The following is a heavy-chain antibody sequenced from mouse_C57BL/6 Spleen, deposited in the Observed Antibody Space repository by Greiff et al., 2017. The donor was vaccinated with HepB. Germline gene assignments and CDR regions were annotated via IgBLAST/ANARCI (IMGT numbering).Heavy chain of an antibody. CDR2: ISYSGST. V-gene: IGHV3-1*01. J-gene: IGHJ3*01. CDR1: GYSITSGYD. Sequence: VQLKESGPGMVKPSQSLSLTCTVTGYSITSGYDWHWIRHFPGNKLEWMGYISYSGSTNYNPSLKSRISITHDTSKNHFFLKLNSVTTEDTATYYCARRGPYGSSPWFAYWGQGTLVTVSA. CDR3: ARRGPYGSSPWFAY. D-gene: IGHD1-1*01.